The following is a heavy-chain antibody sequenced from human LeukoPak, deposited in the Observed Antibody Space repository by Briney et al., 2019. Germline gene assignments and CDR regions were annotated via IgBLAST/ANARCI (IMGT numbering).Heavy chain of an antibody. Sequence: SETLSLTCTLSGDPITSSDHYWVWIRQSPGKGLEWIGSIYYSGSTYYNPSLKSRVTISVDTSKNQFSLKLSSVTAADTAVFYCARAFYSSSWYHKEDFFDYWGQGTLVTVSS. CDR2: IYYSGST. J-gene: IGHJ4*02. V-gene: IGHV4-39*07. D-gene: IGHD6-13*01. CDR3: ARAFYSSSWYHKEDFFDY. CDR1: GDPITSSDHY.